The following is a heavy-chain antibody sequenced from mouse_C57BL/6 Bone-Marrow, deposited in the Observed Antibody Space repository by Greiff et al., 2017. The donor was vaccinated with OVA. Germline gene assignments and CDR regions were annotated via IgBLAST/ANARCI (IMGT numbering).Heavy chain of an antibody. CDR2: ISDGGSYT. D-gene: IGHD6-1*01. Sequence: EVQGVESGGGLVKPGGSLKLSCAASGFTFSSYAMSWVRQTPEKRLEWVATISDGGSYTYYPDNVKGRFTISRDNAKNNLYLQMSHLKSEDTAMYYCARDVAAMDYWGQGTSVTVSS. CDR3: ARDVAAMDY. J-gene: IGHJ4*01. V-gene: IGHV5-4*01. CDR1: GFTFSSYA.